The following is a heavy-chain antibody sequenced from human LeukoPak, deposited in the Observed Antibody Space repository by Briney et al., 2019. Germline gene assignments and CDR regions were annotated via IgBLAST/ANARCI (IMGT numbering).Heavy chain of an antibody. CDR2: IKEDGSEA. Sequence: GESLRLSCAASGLTISGHWMAWVRQAPGKGLEWVAGIKEDGSEAHYVDSVKGRFTISRDNSMNTLYLQMNSLRAEDTAVYYCAKAPGSRPQGWLYYFDYWGQGTLVTVSS. D-gene: IGHD6-19*01. J-gene: IGHJ4*02. CDR1: GLTISGHW. V-gene: IGHV3-7*03. CDR3: AKAPGSRPQGWLYYFDY.